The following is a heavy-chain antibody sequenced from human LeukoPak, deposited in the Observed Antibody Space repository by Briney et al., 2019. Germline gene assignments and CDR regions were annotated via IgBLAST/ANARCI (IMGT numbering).Heavy chain of an antibody. V-gene: IGHV1-69*04. D-gene: IGHD5-18*01. CDR1: VGTFTIYA. Sequence: GSSVTVSFTSSVGTFTIYAISWVRQAPGQGREWVGRVIPTLGIANYAQSFQGRVTITADKSTGTAYMQLSSLRSEDTAVYYCAREYGGGYSYGYYYWGQGTLVSVSS. CDR3: AREYGGGYSYGYYY. J-gene: IGHJ4*02. CDR2: VIPTLGIA.